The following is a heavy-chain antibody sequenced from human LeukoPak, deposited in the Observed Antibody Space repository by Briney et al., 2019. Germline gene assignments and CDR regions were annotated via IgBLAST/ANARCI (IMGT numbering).Heavy chain of an antibody. CDR1: GYSLNNYW. Sequence: GESLKIPRKGSGYSLNNYWIGWVRQMPGKGLEWMEIIYPADSDTRYSPSFQGQVTISADKSISTAYLQWSSLTASDTAMYYCARLGGDQGVDYGGQGTLVTVSS. V-gene: IGHV5-51*01. CDR2: IYPADSDT. D-gene: IGHD2-21*01. CDR3: ARLGGDQGVDY. J-gene: IGHJ4*02.